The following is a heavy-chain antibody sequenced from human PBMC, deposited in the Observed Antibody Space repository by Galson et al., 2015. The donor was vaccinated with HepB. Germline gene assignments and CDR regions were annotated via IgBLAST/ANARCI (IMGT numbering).Heavy chain of an antibody. CDR2: IIPIFGTA. Sequence: SVKVSCKASGGAFSSYAISWVRQAPGQGLEWMGGIIPIFGTANYAQKFQGRVTITADESTSTAYMELSSLRSEDTAVYYCARDGKLWGSAFDIWGQGTMATVSS. CDR3: ARDGKLWGSAFDI. CDR1: GGAFSSYA. V-gene: IGHV1-69*13. J-gene: IGHJ3*02. D-gene: IGHD3-16*01.